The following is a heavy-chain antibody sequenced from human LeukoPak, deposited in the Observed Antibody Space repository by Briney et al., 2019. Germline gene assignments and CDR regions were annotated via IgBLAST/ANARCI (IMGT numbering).Heavy chain of an antibody. J-gene: IGHJ4*02. CDR1: GYTFTSYY. CDR2: INPNSGGT. V-gene: IGHV1-2*02. D-gene: IGHD1-26*01. Sequence: ASVKVSCKASGYTFTSYYMHWVRQAPGQGLEWMGWINPNSGGTNYAQKFQGRVTMTRDTSISTAYMELSRLRSDDTAVYYCARVGVSRYSGSYGVDYWGQGTLVTVSS. CDR3: ARVGVSRYSGSYGVDY.